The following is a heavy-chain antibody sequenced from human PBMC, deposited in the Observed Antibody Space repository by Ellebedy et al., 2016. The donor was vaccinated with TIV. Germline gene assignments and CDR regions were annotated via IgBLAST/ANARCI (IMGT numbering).Heavy chain of an antibody. J-gene: IGHJ6*02. D-gene: IGHD5-24*01. CDR2: TYYRSKWFY. CDR3: ARGNYNAMDV. Sequence: SETLSLTXAISGDSVSSNTFAWNWIRQSPSRGLEWLGRTYYRSKWFYDYAGSVKSRITINPDTSKNQFSLQLNSVTPEDTSVYYCARGNYNAMDVWGQGTTVTVSS. CDR1: GDSVSSNTFA. V-gene: IGHV6-1*01.